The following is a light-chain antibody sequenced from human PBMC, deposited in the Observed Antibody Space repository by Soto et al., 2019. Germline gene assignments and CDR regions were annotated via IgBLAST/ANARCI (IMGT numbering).Light chain of an antibody. V-gene: IGKV1D-13*01. Sequence: AIQLTQSPSSLSASVGDSVTVTCRASDDITNYLAWYQQKAGKAPKLLIYDASTLYSGVPSRFSGSGSGTDFTLIISSLQSEDFAVYYCQQYNNWPRFGGGTKVDIK. CDR1: DDITNY. J-gene: IGKJ4*01. CDR2: DAS. CDR3: QQYNNWPR.